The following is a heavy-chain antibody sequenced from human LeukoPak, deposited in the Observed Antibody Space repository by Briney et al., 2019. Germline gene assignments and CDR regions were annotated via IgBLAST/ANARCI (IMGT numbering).Heavy chain of an antibody. V-gene: IGHV1-24*01. CDR3: ATAGLAPYYYDSSGYYRY. CDR2: FDPEDGET. D-gene: IGHD3-22*01. J-gene: IGHJ4*02. CDR1: GYTLTELS. Sequence: WASVKVSCTVSGYTLTELSMHWVRQAPGKGLEWMGGFDPEDGETIYAQKFQGRVTMTEDTSTDTAYMELSSLRSEDTAVYYCATAGLAPYYYDSSGYYRYWGQGTLVTVSS.